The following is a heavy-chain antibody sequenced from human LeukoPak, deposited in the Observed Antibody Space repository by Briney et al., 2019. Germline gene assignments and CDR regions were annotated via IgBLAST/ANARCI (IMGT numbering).Heavy chain of an antibody. CDR2: ISYIGST. V-gene: IGHV4-59*11. J-gene: IGHJ3*02. Sequence: SETLSLTCTVSGGSISSHYWTWIRQPPGKGLEWIGYISYIGSTNYNPSLKSRVTISVDTSKNQFSLKLSSVTAADAAVYFCARDPTTVTKGLDIWGQGTMVPVSS. CDR1: GGSISSHY. D-gene: IGHD4-17*01. CDR3: ARDPTTVTKGLDI.